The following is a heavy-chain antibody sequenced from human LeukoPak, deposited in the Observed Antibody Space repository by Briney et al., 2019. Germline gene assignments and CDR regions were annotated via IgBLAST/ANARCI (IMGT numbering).Heavy chain of an antibody. Sequence: SETLSLTCTVSGGSISSYYWSWIRQPPGKGLEWIGYIYYSGSTNYNPSLKSRVTISVDTSKNQFSLKLSSVTAADTAVYYCARSRYSYGQSLGGTNYCYGMDVWGQGTTVTVSS. D-gene: IGHD5-18*01. CDR1: GGSISSYY. V-gene: IGHV4-59*01. CDR2: IYYSGST. CDR3: ARSRYSYGQSLGGTNYCYGMDV. J-gene: IGHJ6*02.